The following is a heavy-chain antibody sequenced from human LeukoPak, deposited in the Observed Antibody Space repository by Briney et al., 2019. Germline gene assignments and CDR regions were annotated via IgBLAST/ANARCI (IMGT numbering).Heavy chain of an antibody. J-gene: IGHJ4*02. CDR1: GFTFGNFW. V-gene: IGHV3-7*04. CDR3: ARGDAFSGDH. Sequence: GGSLRLSCVASGFTFGNFWMSWVRHSPGRGLEWVANIHPEGDEKYHVESVMGRFTISRDNAESSLFLQRNGLRAEDTAVYYCARGDAFSGDHWGQGTLVTVSS. CDR2: IHPEGDEK.